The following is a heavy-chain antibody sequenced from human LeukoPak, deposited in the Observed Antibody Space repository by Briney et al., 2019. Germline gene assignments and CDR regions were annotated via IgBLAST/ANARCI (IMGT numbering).Heavy chain of an antibody. Sequence: GGSLRLSCAASGYIFTNFAIHWVRQAPGKGLEWVAVISYDGSNEYYADSVKGRFTVSRDNSKDTLYLQMSSLRVEDTAVYYCARSPGGGIVLVPGAMYFDYWGQGILVTVSS. CDR3: ARSPGGGIVLVPGAMYFDY. J-gene: IGHJ4*02. CDR1: GYIFTNFA. CDR2: ISYDGSNE. V-gene: IGHV3-30*04. D-gene: IGHD2-2*01.